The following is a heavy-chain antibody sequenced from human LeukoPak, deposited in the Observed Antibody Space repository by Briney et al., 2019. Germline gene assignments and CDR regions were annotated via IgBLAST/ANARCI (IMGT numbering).Heavy chain of an antibody. J-gene: IGHJ4*02. CDR1: GFTFSSYE. CDR2: ISSSGSTI. D-gene: IGHD5-24*01. CDR3: ARDRDGYNFDY. Sequence: GRSLRLSCAASGFTFSSYEMNWVRQAPGKGLEWVSYISSSGSTIYYADSVKGRFTISRDNAKNSLYLQMNSLRAEDTAVYYCARDRDGYNFDYWGQGTLVTVSS. V-gene: IGHV3-48*03.